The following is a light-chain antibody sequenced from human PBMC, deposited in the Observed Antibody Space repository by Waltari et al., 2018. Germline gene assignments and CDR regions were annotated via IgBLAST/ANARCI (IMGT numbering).Light chain of an antibody. V-gene: IGLV1-47*01. CDR3: AAWDDSLSGRV. CDR1: RSTLGNHY. Sequence: QSVLTQPPSASGTPGQRVTIPCSGSRSTLGNHYVCWYQQLPGTAPKLLIYRNNQRPSGFPDRFSGSKSGTSASLAISGLRSEDEADYYCAAWDDSLSGRVFGGGTKVTVL. J-gene: IGLJ3*02. CDR2: RNN.